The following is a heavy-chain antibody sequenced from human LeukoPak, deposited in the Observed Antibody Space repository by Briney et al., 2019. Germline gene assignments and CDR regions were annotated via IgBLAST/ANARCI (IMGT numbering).Heavy chain of an antibody. V-gene: IGHV4-34*01. D-gene: IGHD3-22*01. CDR1: GGSFSGYY. Sequence: PSETLSLTCAVYGGSFSGYYWSWIRQPPGKGLEWIGEINHSGSTNYNPSLKSRVTISVDTSKNQFSLKLSSVTAADTAVYYCASGSVSPDYYASSGYYPLLGYWGQGTLVTVSS. CDR2: INHSGST. J-gene: IGHJ4*02. CDR3: ASGSVSPDYYASSGYYPLLGY.